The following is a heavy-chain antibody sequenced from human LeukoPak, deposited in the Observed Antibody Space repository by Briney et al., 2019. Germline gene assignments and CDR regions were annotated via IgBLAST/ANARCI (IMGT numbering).Heavy chain of an antibody. Sequence: GASVKVSCKASGGTFSSYAISWVRQAPGQGLEWMGGIIPIFGTANYAQKFQGRVTITTDESTSTAYMELSSLRYEEPAVFYCASPSVYNWNYHGKRVPFAYWGQGTLVTVYS. CDR3: ASPSVYNWNYHGKRVPFAY. D-gene: IGHD1-7*01. CDR1: GGTFSSYA. CDR2: IIPIFGTA. J-gene: IGHJ4*02. V-gene: IGHV1-69*05.